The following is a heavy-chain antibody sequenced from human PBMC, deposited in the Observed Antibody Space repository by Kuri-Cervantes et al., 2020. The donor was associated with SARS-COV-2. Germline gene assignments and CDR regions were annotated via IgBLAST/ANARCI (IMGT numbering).Heavy chain of an antibody. J-gene: IGHJ4*02. Sequence: GGSLRLSCAASGFTFSSYSMNWVRQAPGKGLEWVSSISSSSSYIYYADSVKGRFTISRDNAKNSLYLQMNSLRAEDTAVYYCARAPHYYGYYDSSGYYGDYWGQGTLVTVSS. V-gene: IGHV3-21*01. CDR2: ISSSSSYI. CDR1: GFTFSSYS. CDR3: ARAPHYYGYYDSSGYYGDY. D-gene: IGHD3-22*01.